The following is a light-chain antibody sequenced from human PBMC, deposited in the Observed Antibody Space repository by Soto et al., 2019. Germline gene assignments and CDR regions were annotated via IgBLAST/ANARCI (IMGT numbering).Light chain of an antibody. Sequence: EIVLTQSPGTLSLSPGERATLSCRASPSVSSSYLAWYQQKPGQAPRLLIYGASSRATGITDRFSGSGSRTDFTLTSSRVEPEDFAVYYCEQYGSSPTYTFGQGTKLEIK. J-gene: IGKJ2*01. CDR1: PSVSSSY. CDR3: EQYGSSPTYT. CDR2: GAS. V-gene: IGKV3-20*01.